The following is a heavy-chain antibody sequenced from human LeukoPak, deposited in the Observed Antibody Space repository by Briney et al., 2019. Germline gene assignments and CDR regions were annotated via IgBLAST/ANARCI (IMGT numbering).Heavy chain of an antibody. CDR3: ARGRWGYCSSTSCHGTAFDI. CDR2: INHSGST. Sequence: PSETLSLTCAVCGGSFSGYYWSWIRQPPGKGLEWIGEINHSGSTNYNPSLKSRVTISVDTSKNQFSLKLSSVTAADTAVYYCARGRWGYCSSTSCHGTAFDIWGQGTMVTVSS. V-gene: IGHV4-34*01. J-gene: IGHJ3*02. D-gene: IGHD2-2*01. CDR1: GGSFSGYY.